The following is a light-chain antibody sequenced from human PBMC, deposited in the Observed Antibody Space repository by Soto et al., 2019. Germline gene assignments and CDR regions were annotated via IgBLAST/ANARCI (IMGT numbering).Light chain of an antibody. CDR1: QSVSSN. Sequence: EIVMTQSPATLSESPGERATLSCRASQSVSSNLAWYQQKRGQAPRLLIDGTSTRATGIPARFSGSGSGTEFTLTISSLQSEDFAVYYCQQYKKWPLRFGGGTKVEIK. CDR3: QQYKKWPLR. CDR2: GTS. V-gene: IGKV3-15*01. J-gene: IGKJ4*02.